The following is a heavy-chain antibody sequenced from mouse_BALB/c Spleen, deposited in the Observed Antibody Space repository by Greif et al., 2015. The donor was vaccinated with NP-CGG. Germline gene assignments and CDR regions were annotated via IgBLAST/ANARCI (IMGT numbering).Heavy chain of an antibody. CDR3: ANYGNYFDY. CDR1: GYTFTSYW. V-gene: IGHV1-7*01. Sequence: VKLMESGAELAKPGASVKMSCKASGYTFTSYWMHWVKQRPGQGLEWIGYINPSTGYTEYNQRFKDKATLTADKSSSTAYMQLSSLTSEDSAVYYCANYGNYFDYWGQGTTLTVSS. D-gene: IGHD2-1*01. J-gene: IGHJ2*01. CDR2: INPSTGYT.